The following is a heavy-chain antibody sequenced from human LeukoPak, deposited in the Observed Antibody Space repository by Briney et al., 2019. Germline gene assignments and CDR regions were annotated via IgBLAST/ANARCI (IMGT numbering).Heavy chain of an antibody. V-gene: IGHV3-9*01. CDR2: ISWNSGSI. J-gene: IGHJ4*02. D-gene: IGHD3-3*01. CDR1: GFTFDDYA. CDR3: AKDKRFLERGAFDY. Sequence: GGSLRLSCAAPGFTFDDYAMHRVRQAPGKGLEWVSGISWNSGSIGYADSVKGRFTISRDNAKNSLYLQMNSLRAEDTALYYCAKDKRFLERGAFDYWGQGTLVTVSS.